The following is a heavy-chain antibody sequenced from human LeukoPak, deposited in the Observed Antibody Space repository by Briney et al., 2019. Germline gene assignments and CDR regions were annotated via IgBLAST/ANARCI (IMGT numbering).Heavy chain of an antibody. V-gene: IGHV4-34*01. J-gene: IGHJ5*02. D-gene: IGHD1-26*01. CDR1: IDSFSNYH. Sequence: SETLSLTCAVYIDSFSNYHWNWIRQTPAKGMEWIGEVNESGGTNISPSLRSRVILSVDTSKNQFSPKLISVTVADTAIYYCARGQGATVPQVGKNWFDPWGQGTRVTVSS. CDR3: ARGQGATVPQVGKNWFDP. CDR2: VNESGGT.